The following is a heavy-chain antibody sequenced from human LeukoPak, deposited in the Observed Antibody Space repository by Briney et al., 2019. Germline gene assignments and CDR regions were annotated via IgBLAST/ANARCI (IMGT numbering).Heavy chain of an antibody. CDR1: GGTFSSYA. V-gene: IGHV1-69*05. CDR2: IIPIFGTA. Sequence: ASVKVSCKASGGTFSSYAISWVRQAPGQGLEWMGGIIPIFGTANYAQKFQGGVTITTDESTSTAYMELSSLRSEDTAVYYCARGGLRYFDWLLCWGQGTLVTVSS. CDR3: ARGGLRYFDWLLC. J-gene: IGHJ4*02. D-gene: IGHD3-9*01.